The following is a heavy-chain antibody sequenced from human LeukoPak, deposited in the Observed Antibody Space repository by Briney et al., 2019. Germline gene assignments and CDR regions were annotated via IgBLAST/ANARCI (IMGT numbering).Heavy chain of an antibody. J-gene: IGHJ6*02. CDR3: ARLRGYCSSTTCRIFAMDV. Sequence: GGSLQISCKGSGYPFTGFWIGWVRQMPGKGLEWMGRIDPSDSSTNYSPSFQGHVSISSDTSISTAYLQWSSLKASDTAMYYCARLRGYCSSTTCRIFAMDVWGQGSTVIVSS. CDR1: GYPFTGFW. D-gene: IGHD2-2*01. V-gene: IGHV5-10-1*01. CDR2: IDPSDSST.